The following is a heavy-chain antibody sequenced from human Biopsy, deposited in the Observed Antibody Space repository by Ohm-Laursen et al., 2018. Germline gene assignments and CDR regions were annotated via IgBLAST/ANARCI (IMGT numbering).Heavy chain of an antibody. V-gene: IGHV1-46*01. D-gene: IGHD5-24*01. CDR3: ARAGVGSDGTDSYYYGMDV. Sequence: AASVKVSCKASGYTFIDYYIHWVRQAPGQGLEWMGVISPSGATTSFSQKFQGRITMTRDTSTGTVYMDLNSLGSEDTAVYYCARAGVGSDGTDSYYYGMDVWGPGTTVTVSS. J-gene: IGHJ6*02. CDR1: GYTFIDYY. CDR2: ISPSGATT.